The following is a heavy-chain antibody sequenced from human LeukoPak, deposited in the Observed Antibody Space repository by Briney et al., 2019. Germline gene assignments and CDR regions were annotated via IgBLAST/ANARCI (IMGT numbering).Heavy chain of an antibody. CDR2: FDPEDGET. CDR3: ATEKHGLYGDLDY. Sequence: ASLTVSCKVSGYTLTKLSMHWVRQAPGKGLEWMGGFDPEDGETIYAQKFQGRVTMTEDTSTDTAYMGLSSLRSEDTAVYYCATEKHGLYGDLDYWGQGTLVTVSS. J-gene: IGHJ4*02. D-gene: IGHD4-17*01. CDR1: GYTLTKLS. V-gene: IGHV1-24*01.